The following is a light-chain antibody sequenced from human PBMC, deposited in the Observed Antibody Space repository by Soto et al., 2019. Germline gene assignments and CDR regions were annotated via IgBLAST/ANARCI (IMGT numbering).Light chain of an antibody. CDR2: DNT. CDR3: QSFDSSLDGVL. V-gene: IGLV1-40*01. CDR1: SSNIGAGYG. J-gene: IGLJ2*01. Sequence: QSVLTQPPSVSGAPGQRVTISCTGSSSNIGAGYGAHWYQQLPGTAPKLLIYDNTNRPSGVPDRFSGSKSGTSASLAITGLHSDDEADYYCQSFDSSLDGVLFGGGTKLTVL.